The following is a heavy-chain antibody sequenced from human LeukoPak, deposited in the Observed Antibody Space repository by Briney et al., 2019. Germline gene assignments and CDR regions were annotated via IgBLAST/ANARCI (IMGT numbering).Heavy chain of an antibody. CDR2: IYSGGRT. D-gene: IGHD3-10*01. CDR1: GLTVSSNY. CDR3: ARDLYYGSGGYYFDY. J-gene: IGHJ4*02. V-gene: IGHV3-66*01. Sequence: GGSLRLSXXXXGLTVSSNYMSWVRQAPGKGLEWVSVIYSGGRTFYADSVKGRFIISRDNSKNTLFLQMNSLRAEDTAVYYCARDLYYGSGGYYFDYWGQGTLVTVSS.